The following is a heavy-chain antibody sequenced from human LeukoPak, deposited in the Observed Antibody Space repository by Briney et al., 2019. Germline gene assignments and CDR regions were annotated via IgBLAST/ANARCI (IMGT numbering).Heavy chain of an antibody. CDR3: TSTKIAGYYYYMDV. J-gene: IGHJ6*03. V-gene: IGHV3-49*04. D-gene: IGHD2-8*01. CDR2: IRSKAYGGTT. Sequence: GGSLRLSCTASGFTFGDYAMSWVRQAPGKGLEWVGFIRSKAYGGTTEYAASVKGRFTISRDDSKSIAYLQMNSLKTEDTAVYYCTSTKIAGYYYYMDVWGKGTTVTISS. CDR1: GFTFGDYA.